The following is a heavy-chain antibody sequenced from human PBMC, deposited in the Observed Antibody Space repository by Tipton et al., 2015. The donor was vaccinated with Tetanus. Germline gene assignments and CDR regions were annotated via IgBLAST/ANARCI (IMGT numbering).Heavy chain of an antibody. J-gene: IGHJ3*02. D-gene: IGHD2-15*01. CDR3: ARYGKGYCSGGDCYSDGFDI. CDR2: VFYSGST. V-gene: IGHV4-59*01. CDR1: GGSISSYY. Sequence: TLSLTCTLSGGSISSYYWSWVRQPPGKGLEWLGYVFYSGSTDLNPSLKSRVTISVDTSNNLFSLRLTSVTTADTAVYYCARYGKGYCSGGDCYSDGFDIWGQGTMVTVSS.